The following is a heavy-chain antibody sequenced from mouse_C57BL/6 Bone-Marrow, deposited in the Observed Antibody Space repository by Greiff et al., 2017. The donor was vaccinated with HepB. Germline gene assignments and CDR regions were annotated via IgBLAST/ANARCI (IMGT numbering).Heavy chain of an antibody. V-gene: IGHV14-1*01. CDR1: GFNIKDYD. CDR2: IDPEDGDI. D-gene: IGHD1-1*01. CDR3: TTVVATDY. Sequence: VQLQQSGAELVRPGASVKLSCTASGFNIKDYDMHWVKQRPEQGLEWIGRIDPEDGDIEYAPKFQGKATMAADTSSNTAYLQLSSLTSEDTAVYYCTTVVATDYWGQGTTLTVSS. J-gene: IGHJ2*01.